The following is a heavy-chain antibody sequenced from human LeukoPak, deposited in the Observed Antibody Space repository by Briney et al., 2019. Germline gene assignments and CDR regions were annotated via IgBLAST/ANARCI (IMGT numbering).Heavy chain of an antibody. V-gene: IGHV5-51*01. D-gene: IGHD6-13*01. Sequence: GESLKISCKGSGYSFTSYWIGWVRQMPGKGLEWMGIIYPGDSDTRYSPSFQGQVTISADKSISTAYMQWSSVKASDTAMYYCARQASSSSWYHWFDSWGQGTLVTVSS. J-gene: IGHJ5*01. CDR2: IYPGDSDT. CDR3: ARQASSSSWYHWFDS. CDR1: GYSFTSYW.